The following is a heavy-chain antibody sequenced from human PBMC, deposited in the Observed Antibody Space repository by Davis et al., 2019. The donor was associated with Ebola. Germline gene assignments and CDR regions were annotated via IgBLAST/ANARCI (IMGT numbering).Heavy chain of an antibody. J-gene: IGHJ4*02. CDR1: GFIFSNYA. D-gene: IGHD3-10*01. CDR3: ARDNYGCDY. Sequence: GESLKTSCAASGFIFSNYAMHWVRQAPGKGLEWVAIISYDGSNEYYADSVKGRFTISRDNSKNTLYLQMNSLRAEDTAVYYCARDNYGCDYWGQGTLVTVSS. V-gene: IGHV3-30-3*01. CDR2: ISYDGSNE.